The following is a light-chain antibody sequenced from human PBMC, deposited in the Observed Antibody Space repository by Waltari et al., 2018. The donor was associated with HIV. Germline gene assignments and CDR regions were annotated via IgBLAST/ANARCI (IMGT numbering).Light chain of an antibody. CDR2: RTS. J-gene: IGKJ1*01. CDR1: ETVGTH. V-gene: IGKV1-39*01. CDR3: HQAYSVPWS. Sequence: ILLTQSPSSLSGSVGDRVSMTCRASETVGTHLNWYQHKPGQAPRVLISRTSILQSGVPSRFSGSSSGSEFTLTISDLQPEDVATYYCHQAYSVPWSFGQGT.